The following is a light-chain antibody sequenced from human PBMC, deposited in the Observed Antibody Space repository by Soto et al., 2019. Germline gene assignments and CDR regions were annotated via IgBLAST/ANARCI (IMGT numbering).Light chain of an antibody. J-gene: IGLJ2*01. V-gene: IGLV1-51*01. CDR2: DNN. CDR1: SSNIGNNY. Sequence: QSVLTQPPSVSAAPGQTVTISCSGSSSNIGNNYVSWYQQLPGTAPKLLIYDNNKRPSGIPSRFSGSKSGTSATLGITGLQAGDEADYYCGTWDSSLSSGRMVFGGGTKLTVL. CDR3: GTWDSSLSSGRMV.